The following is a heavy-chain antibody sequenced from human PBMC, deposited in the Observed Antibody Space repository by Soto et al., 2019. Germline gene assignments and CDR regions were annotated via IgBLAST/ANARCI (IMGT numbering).Heavy chain of an antibody. CDR1: GGTFSSYT. CDR2: IIPILGIA. Sequence: ASVKVSCKASGGTFSSYTISWLLQAPGQGLEWMGRIIPILGIANYAQKFQGRVTITADKSTSTAYMELSSLRSEDTAVYYCARLNGYCSSTSCPIQFDYWGQGTLVTVSS. CDR3: ARLNGYCSSTSCPIQFDY. J-gene: IGHJ4*02. V-gene: IGHV1-69*02. D-gene: IGHD2-2*01.